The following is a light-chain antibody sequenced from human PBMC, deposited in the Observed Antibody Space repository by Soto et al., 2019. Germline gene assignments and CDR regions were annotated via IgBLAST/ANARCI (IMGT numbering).Light chain of an antibody. V-gene: IGKV3-15*01. CDR3: QQYNDWPT. Sequence: EIVMTQSPATLSVSPGERATFSCRASQSVSRNLAWYQQKTGQAPRLLMYGASTRATGVPVRFSGSGSGTEFTLTISSLRSEDFAVYYCQQYNDWPTFGGGTKVEV. CDR1: QSVSRN. J-gene: IGKJ4*01. CDR2: GAS.